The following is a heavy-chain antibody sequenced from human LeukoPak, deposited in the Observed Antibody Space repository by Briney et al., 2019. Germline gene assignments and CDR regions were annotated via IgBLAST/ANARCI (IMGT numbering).Heavy chain of an antibody. J-gene: IGHJ4*02. Sequence: RESLKISCKGSGYSFTSYWIGWVRQMPGKGLEWMGIIYPGDSDTRYSPSFQGQVTISADKSISTAYLQWSSLKASDTAMYYCARHRILPYYYDSSGYFVDYWGQGTLVTVSS. CDR2: IYPGDSDT. CDR3: ARHRILPYYYDSSGYFVDY. V-gene: IGHV5-51*01. D-gene: IGHD3-22*01. CDR1: GYSFTSYW.